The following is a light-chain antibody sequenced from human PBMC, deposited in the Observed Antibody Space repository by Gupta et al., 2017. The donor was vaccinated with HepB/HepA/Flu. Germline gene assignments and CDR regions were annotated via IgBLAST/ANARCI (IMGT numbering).Light chain of an antibody. CDR2: EVS. CDR3: SSYAGSNNPVV. Sequence: QSALPQPPSASGSPGQSLTISCTGTSSDVGGYNYVSWYQQHPGKAPKLVIYEVSKRPSGVPDRFSGSKSGNTASLTVSGLQAEDEADYYCSSYAGSNNPVVFGGGTKLTVL. CDR1: SSDVGGYNY. V-gene: IGLV2-8*01. J-gene: IGLJ2*01.